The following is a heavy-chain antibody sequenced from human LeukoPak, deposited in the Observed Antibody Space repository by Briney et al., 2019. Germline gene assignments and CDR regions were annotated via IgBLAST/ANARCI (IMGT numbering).Heavy chain of an antibody. V-gene: IGHV4-38-2*01. CDR2: IYHSGST. CDR3: ARLGPGEIDYFDY. D-gene: IGHD7-27*01. CDR1: GGSFSGYY. Sequence: SETLSLTCAVYGGSFSGYYWGWIRQPPGKGLEWIGSIYHSGSTYYNPSLKSRVTISVDTSKNQFSLKLSSVAAADTAVYYCARLGPGEIDYFDYWGQGTLVTVSS. J-gene: IGHJ4*02.